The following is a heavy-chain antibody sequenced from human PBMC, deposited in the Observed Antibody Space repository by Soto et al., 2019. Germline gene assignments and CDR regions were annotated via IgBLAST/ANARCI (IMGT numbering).Heavy chain of an antibody. J-gene: IGHJ4*02. CDR2: ISYDGDNK. CDR3: ARDGFLTLIVEFAY. CDR1: GFTINNYA. Sequence: QVQPVESGGGVVQPGRSLRLSCAASGFTINNYAIHWVRQAPGKGLEWVAVISYDGDNKYYADSVKGRFTISRDNSNNTLYLQMNSLRVEDTAVYYCARDGFLTLIVEFAYWGQGTLVTVSS. V-gene: IGHV3-30-3*01. D-gene: IGHD3-22*01.